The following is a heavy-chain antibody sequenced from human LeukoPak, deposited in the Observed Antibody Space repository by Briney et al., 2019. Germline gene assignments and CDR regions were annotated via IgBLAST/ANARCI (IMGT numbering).Heavy chain of an antibody. D-gene: IGHD4-17*01. J-gene: IGHJ5*02. CDR3: AKGGYGDGRFDP. Sequence: PGGSLRLSCAASGFTFSSYGMHWVRQAPGKGLEWVAVISYDGSNKYYADSVKGRFTISRDNSKNTLYLQMNSLRSEDTAVYYCAKGGYGDGRFDPWGQGTLVIVSS. CDR2: ISYDGSNK. CDR1: GFTFSSYG. V-gene: IGHV3-30*18.